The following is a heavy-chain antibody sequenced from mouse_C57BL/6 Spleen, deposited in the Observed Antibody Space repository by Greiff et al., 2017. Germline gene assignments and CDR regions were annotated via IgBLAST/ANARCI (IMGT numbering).Heavy chain of an antibody. V-gene: IGHV14-2*01. J-gene: IGHJ2*01. CDR2: IDPEDGET. D-gene: IGHD1-1*01. CDR1: GFNIKDYY. CDR3: ARWGTVVEGDYFDY. Sequence: DVKLVESGAELVKPGASVKLSCTASGFNIKDYYMHWVKQRTEQGLEWIGRIDPEDGETKSAPKFQGKATITADTSSNTAYLQLSSLTSEDTAVYYCARWGTVVEGDYFDYWGQGTTLTVSS.